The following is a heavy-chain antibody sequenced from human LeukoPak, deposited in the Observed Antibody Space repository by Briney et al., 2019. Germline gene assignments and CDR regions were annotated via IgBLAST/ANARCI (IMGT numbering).Heavy chain of an antibody. CDR3: ARFEEAAGRGLY. CDR1: GASISSGCYY. Sequence: TPSETLSLTCTVSGASISSGCYYWSWIRQPPGKGLEGIGYIFHSESTYYNPSLKRRVTISVDRSKNQFSLKLSSVTAADTAVYYCARFEEAAGRGLYWGQGTLVTVSS. J-gene: IGHJ4*02. CDR2: IFHSEST. V-gene: IGHV4-30-2*01. D-gene: IGHD6-13*01.